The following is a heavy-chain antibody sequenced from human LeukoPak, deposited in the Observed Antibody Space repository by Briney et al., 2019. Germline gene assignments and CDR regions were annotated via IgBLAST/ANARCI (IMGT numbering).Heavy chain of an antibody. Sequence: GGSLRLSCAASGFTFSSYAMSWVRQAPGEGLEWVSAISGSGGSTYYAGSVKGRFTISRDNSKNTLYLQMNSLRAEATAVYYCAKRRGLELLYYYYMDVWGKGTTVTVSS. V-gene: IGHV3-23*01. CDR2: ISGSGGST. D-gene: IGHD1-7*01. CDR3: AKRRGLELLYYYYMDV. J-gene: IGHJ6*03. CDR1: GFTFSSYA.